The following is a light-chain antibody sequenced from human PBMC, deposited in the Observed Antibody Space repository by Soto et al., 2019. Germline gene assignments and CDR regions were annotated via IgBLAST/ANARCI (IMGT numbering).Light chain of an antibody. V-gene: IGLV2-14*01. J-gene: IGLJ1*01. Sequence: QSALTQPASVSGSPGQSITISCTGTSSDVAGYHYVYWYQQHPGKAPKLMIFEVRNRPSGVSNRFSGSKSGNTASLTISGLQAEDEADYYCSSYTSSNIYVFGAGTKLTVL. CDR2: EVR. CDR1: SSDVAGYHY. CDR3: SSYTSSNIYV.